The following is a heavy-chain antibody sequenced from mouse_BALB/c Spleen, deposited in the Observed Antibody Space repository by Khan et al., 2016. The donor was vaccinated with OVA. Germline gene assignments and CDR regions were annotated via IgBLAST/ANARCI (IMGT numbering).Heavy chain of an antibody. CDR2: ISYSCRT. V-gene: IGHV3-2*02. CDR3: ARSVTITTVVATDFDY. D-gene: IGHD1-1*01. Sequence: EVQLQESGPGLVKPSQSLSLTCTVTGYSITSDYAWNLIRQFPGNKLEWMGYISYSCRTSYNPSLKSRITITRDTSKNQCFLQLKSVTTEDTATYYCARSVTITTVVATDFDYWGQGTTLTVSS. J-gene: IGHJ2*01. CDR1: GYSITSDYA.